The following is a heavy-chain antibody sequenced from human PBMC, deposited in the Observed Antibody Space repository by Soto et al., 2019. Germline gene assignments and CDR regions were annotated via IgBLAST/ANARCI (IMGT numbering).Heavy chain of an antibody. CDR1: GFSLSTSGVG. J-gene: IGHJ4*02. CDR3: ARLYCSGGSCYPCFDY. V-gene: IGHV2-5*02. CDR2: IYWDDDK. D-gene: IGHD2-15*01. Sequence: QITLKESGPTLVKPTQTLTLTCTFSGFSLSTSGVGVGWIRQPPGKALEWLALIYWDDDKRYSPSLKSRLTITKDTSKHQVVLTMTNMDPLDTATYYCARLYCSGGSCYPCFDYWGQGTLVTVSS.